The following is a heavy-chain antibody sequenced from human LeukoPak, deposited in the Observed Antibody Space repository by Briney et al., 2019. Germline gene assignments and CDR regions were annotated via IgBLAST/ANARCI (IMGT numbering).Heavy chain of an antibody. CDR1: GFASGVYY. CDR3: AKTSRGRWVDWGMDV. CDR2: ISSSSSYT. D-gene: IGHD3-9*01. J-gene: IGHJ6*02. V-gene: IGHV3-11*06. Sequence: PGGSPRLSCAASGFASGVYYMSWIRQAPGKGLGWGSDISSSSSYTNYADSVMGRFTISRHNPRNTLYLQMNSLRAEDTAVYYCAKTSRGRWVDWGMDVWGQGTTVTASS.